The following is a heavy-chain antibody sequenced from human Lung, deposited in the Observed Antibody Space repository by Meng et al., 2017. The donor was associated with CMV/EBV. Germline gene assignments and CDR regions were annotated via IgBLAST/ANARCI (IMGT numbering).Heavy chain of an antibody. V-gene: IGHV3-7*01. CDR2: IKQDGSEK. J-gene: IGHJ4*02. D-gene: IGHD1-26*01. CDR3: VKGGTQDLDY. CDR1: GFTFSRYW. Sequence: SCAASGFTFSRYWMGWVRQVPGKGLEWVANIKQDGSEKYYVDSVKGRFTIARDNAKNSLYLQMNSLRADDTAVYYCVKGGTQDLDYWGQGTLVNVSS.